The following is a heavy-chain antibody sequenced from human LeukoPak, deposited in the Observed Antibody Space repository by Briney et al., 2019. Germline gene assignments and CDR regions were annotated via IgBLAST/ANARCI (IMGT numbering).Heavy chain of an antibody. Sequence: GGSLILSCAASEFTFSSYWMTWARQAPGRGLEWVANINQDGGETYYVDSVKGRFTISRDNAKNSLYLQMNSLRAEDTAVYYCARGAYFSTYSGQGTLVTVSS. CDR2: INQDGGET. V-gene: IGHV3-7*05. J-gene: IGHJ4*02. CDR3: ARGAYFSTY. CDR1: EFTFSSYW. D-gene: IGHD3-3*02.